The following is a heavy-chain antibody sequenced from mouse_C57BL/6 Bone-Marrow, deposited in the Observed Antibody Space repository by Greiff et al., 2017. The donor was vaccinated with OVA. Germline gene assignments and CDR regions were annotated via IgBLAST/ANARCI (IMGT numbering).Heavy chain of an antibody. CDR3: ARPRQLRLRFAD. CDR1: GYTFTSYG. J-gene: IGHJ3*01. D-gene: IGHD3-2*02. CDR2: IYPRSGNT. V-gene: IGHV1-81*01. Sequence: QVQLQQSGAELARPGASVKLSCKASGYTFTSYGISWVKQRTGQGLEWIGEIYPRSGNTYYNEKFKGKATLTADKSSSTAYMELRSLTSEDSAVYFCARPRQLRLRFADWGQGTLVTVSA.